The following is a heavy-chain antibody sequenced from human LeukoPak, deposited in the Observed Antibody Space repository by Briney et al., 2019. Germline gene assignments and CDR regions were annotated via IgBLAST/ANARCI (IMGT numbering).Heavy chain of an antibody. CDR2: IYTSGST. V-gene: IGHV4-61*02. D-gene: IGHD3-22*01. CDR3: ARVIEPQTYYYDSSGYSFDY. CDR1: GGSISSGSYY. J-gene: IGHJ4*02. Sequence: SETLSLTCTVSGGSISSGSYYWSWIRQPAGKGLEWIGRIYTSGSTNYNPSLKSRVTISVDTSKNQFSLKLSSVTAADTAVYYCARVIEPQTYYYDSSGYSFDYWGQGTLVTVSS.